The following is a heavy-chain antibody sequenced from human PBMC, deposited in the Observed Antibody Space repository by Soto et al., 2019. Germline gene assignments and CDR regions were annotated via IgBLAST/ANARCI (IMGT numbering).Heavy chain of an antibody. Sequence: GASVKVSCKASGYTFTDYYIYWVRQAPGQGPEWMGGINPNSGDTNYELKFQGRVTVTRDTSISTAYLEVSGLRSDDTAVYYCARDPIGGGAPYYFDLWGQGTLVTVSS. CDR2: INPNSGDT. CDR3: ARDPIGGGAPYYFDL. J-gene: IGHJ4*02. D-gene: IGHD3-10*01. CDR1: GYTFTDYY. V-gene: IGHV1-2*02.